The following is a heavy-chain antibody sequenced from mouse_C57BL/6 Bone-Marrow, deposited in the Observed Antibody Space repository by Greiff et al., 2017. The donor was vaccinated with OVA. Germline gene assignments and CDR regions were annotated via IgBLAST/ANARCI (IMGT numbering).Heavy chain of an antibody. Sequence: EVQLVESGGGLVKPGGSLKLSCAASGFTFSSYAMSWVRQTPEKRLEWVATISDGGSYTYYPDNVKGRFTISRDNAKNNLYLQMSHLKSEDTAMYYCARDSDDYDYFDYWGQGTTLTVSS. CDR2: ISDGGSYT. D-gene: IGHD2-4*01. J-gene: IGHJ2*01. CDR1: GFTFSSYA. V-gene: IGHV5-4*01. CDR3: ARDSDDYDYFDY.